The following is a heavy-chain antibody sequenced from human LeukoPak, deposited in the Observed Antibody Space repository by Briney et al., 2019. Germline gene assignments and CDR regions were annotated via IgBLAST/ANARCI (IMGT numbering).Heavy chain of an antibody. CDR1: GYTFTGYY. D-gene: IGHD5-18*01. J-gene: IGHJ3*02. Sequence: ASVKVSCKASGYTFTGYYMHWVRQAPGQGLEWMGWINPNSGGTNYAQKFQGRVTMTRDTSISTAYMELSRLRSEDTAVYYCARDPGSTYGNPFDIWGQGTMVSVSS. CDR2: INPNSGGT. V-gene: IGHV1-2*02. CDR3: ARDPGSTYGNPFDI.